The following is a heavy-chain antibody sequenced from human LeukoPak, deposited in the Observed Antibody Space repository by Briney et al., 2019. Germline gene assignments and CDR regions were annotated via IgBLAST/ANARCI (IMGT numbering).Heavy chain of an antibody. V-gene: IGHV3-23*01. CDR3: AKPSRPYSGSYPGADY. CDR1: GFTFSSYG. J-gene: IGHJ4*02. Sequence: PGGSLRLSCAASGFTFSSYGMSWVRQAPGKGLEWVSAISGSGGSTYYADSVKGRFTISRDNSKNTLYLQMNSLRAEDTAVYYCAKPSRPYSGSYPGADYWGQGTLVTVSS. D-gene: IGHD1-26*01. CDR2: ISGSGGST.